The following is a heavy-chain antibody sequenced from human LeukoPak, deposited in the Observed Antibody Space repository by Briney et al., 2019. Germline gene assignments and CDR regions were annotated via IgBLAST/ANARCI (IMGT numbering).Heavy chain of an antibody. D-gene: IGHD3-10*01. CDR2: ISGTSGKT. Sequence: GGSLRLSCEASGFTFSSYAMTWVRQAPGKGLEWVSAISGTSGKTYYADSVKGRFTISRDNSKNTLYLQMNSLRAEDTAVYYCARDSSGQYYFDSWGQGTLVAVSS. CDR1: GFTFSSYA. J-gene: IGHJ4*02. V-gene: IGHV3-23*01. CDR3: ARDSSGQYYFDS.